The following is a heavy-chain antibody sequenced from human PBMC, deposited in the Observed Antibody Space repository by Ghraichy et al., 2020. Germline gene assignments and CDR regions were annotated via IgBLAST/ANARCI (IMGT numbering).Heavy chain of an antibody. CDR3: AKDQRSFAIWYYGMDV. D-gene: IGHD2-21*01. CDR2: ISGSGGST. V-gene: IGHV3-23*01. CDR1: GFTFSSYA. Sequence: GGSLRLSCAASGFTFSSYAMSWVRQAPGKGLEWVSAISGSGGSTYYADSVKGRFTISRDNSKNTLYLQMNSLRAEDTAVYYCAKDQRSFAIWYYGMDVWGQGTTVTVSS. J-gene: IGHJ6*02.